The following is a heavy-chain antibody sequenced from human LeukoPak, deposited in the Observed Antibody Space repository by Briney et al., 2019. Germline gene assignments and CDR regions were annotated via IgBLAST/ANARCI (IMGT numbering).Heavy chain of an antibody. CDR3: ARDAYVSYYYYGMDV. V-gene: IGHV4-59*01. J-gene: IGHJ6*04. D-gene: IGHD3-16*01. CDR1: GGSISSYY. CDR2: IYYSGST. Sequence: SETLSLTCTVSGGSISSYYWSWIRQPPGKGLEWMGYIYYSGSTNYNPSLKSRVTISVDTSKNQFSLQLTSVTAADTAVYYCARDAYVSYYYYGMDVWGKGTTVTVSS.